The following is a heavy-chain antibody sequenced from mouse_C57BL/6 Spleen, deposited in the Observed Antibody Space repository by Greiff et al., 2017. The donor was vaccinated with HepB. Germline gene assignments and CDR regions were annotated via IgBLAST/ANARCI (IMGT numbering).Heavy chain of an antibody. CDR3: ARGVVATDY. CDR1: GYTFTSYW. J-gene: IGHJ2*01. V-gene: IGHV1-69*01. Sequence: QVQLQQPGAELVMPGASVKLSCKASGYTFTSYWMHWVKQRPGQGLEWIGEIDPSDSYTHYNQKFKGKSTLTVDKSSSTAYMQLSSLTSEDSAVYYCARGVVATDYWGQGTTLTVSS. CDR2: IDPSDSYT. D-gene: IGHD1-1*01.